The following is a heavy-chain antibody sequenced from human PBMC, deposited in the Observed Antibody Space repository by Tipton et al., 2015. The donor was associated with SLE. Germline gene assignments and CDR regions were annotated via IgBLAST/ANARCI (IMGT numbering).Heavy chain of an antibody. CDR1: GFTFSTYA. D-gene: IGHD3-10*01. CDR2: ISYDGSNK. V-gene: IGHV3-30*04. CDR3: ANNLPGLRPFDY. J-gene: IGHJ4*02. Sequence: RSLRLSCAASGFTFSTYAMHWVRQAPGKGLEWVAVISYDGSNKFYADSVRGRFTISRDYSKNTLYLQMNSLRAEDTAVYYCANNLPGLRPFDYWGQGTLVTVSS.